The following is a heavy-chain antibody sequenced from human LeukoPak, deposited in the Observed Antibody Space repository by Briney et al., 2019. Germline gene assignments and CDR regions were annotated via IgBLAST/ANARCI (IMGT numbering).Heavy chain of an antibody. J-gene: IGHJ4*02. Sequence: GGSLRLSCVASGFTFSSNAMSWVRQAPGKGLEWVSIISGSGVTTYSADSVKGRLVISRDNSKNTLYLQVSSLRAEDTAVYYCAKNVVRTFDYWGLGTLVTVSS. CDR3: AKNVVRTFDY. V-gene: IGHV3-23*01. CDR1: GFTFSSNA. D-gene: IGHD2-15*01. CDR2: ISGSGVTT.